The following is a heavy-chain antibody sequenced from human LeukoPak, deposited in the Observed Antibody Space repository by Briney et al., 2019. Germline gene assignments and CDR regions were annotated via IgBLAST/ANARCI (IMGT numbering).Heavy chain of an antibody. V-gene: IGHV4-59*01. CDR1: GGSISSYY. CDR2: IYYSGST. CDR3: ARYSSSWYYFDY. Sequence: SETLSLTCTVSGGSISSYYWSWIRQPPGKGLEWIGYIYYSGSTNYNPSLKSRVTISVDTSKNQFSLKLSSVTAADTAVYYCARYSSSWYYFDYWGQGTLVTVSS. J-gene: IGHJ4*02. D-gene: IGHD6-13*01.